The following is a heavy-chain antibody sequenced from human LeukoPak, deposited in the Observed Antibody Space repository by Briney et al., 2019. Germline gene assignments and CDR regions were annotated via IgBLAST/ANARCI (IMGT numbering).Heavy chain of an antibody. Sequence: GGSLRLSCAASGFTFSSYAMSWVRQAPGKGLEWVSAISGSGGSTYYADSVKGRFTISRDNAKNSLYLQMNSLRAKDTAVYYCARDSALYCSSTSCSDFDYWGQGTLVTISS. J-gene: IGHJ4*02. CDR3: ARDSALYCSSTSCSDFDY. CDR2: ISGSGGST. D-gene: IGHD2-2*01. CDR1: GFTFSSYA. V-gene: IGHV3-23*01.